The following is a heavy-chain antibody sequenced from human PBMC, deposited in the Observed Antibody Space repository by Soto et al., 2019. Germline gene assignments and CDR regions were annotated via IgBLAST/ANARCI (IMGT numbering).Heavy chain of an antibody. CDR2: IQSGGPT. CDR3: ARDDVLCDGGRCYGVPLGV. CDR1: GFTVSSKY. J-gene: IGHJ6*04. D-gene: IGHD2-15*01. V-gene: IGHV3-66*01. Sequence: GGSLRLSCAASGFTVSSKYMSWVRQAPGKGLEWVSLIQSGGPTYYADSVKGRFAISRDTSENTVHLQMDSLRAEDTAVYYCARDDVLCDGGRCYGVPLGVWGKGTTVTVSS.